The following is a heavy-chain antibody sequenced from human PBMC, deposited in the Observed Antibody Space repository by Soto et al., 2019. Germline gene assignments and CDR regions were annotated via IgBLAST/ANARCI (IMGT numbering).Heavy chain of an antibody. CDR1: GLTFSSFG. CDR2: ISYDGSNK. CDR3: AKNQWLVLSYFDY. D-gene: IGHD6-19*01. Sequence: PGGSLRLSCAASGLTFSSFGMHWVRQAPGKGLEWVAVISYDGSNKYYADSVKGRFTISRDNSKNTLYLQMNSLRAEDTAVYYCAKNQWLVLSYFDYWGQGTLVTVSS. J-gene: IGHJ4*02. V-gene: IGHV3-30*18.